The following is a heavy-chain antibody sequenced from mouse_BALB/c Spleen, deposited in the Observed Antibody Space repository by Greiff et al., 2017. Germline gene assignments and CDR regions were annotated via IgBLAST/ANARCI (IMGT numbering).Heavy chain of an antibody. CDR2: ISSGGSYT. J-gene: IGHJ3*01. CDR1: GFTFSSYA. Sequence: VMLVESGGGLVKPGGSLKLSCAASGFTFSSYAMSCVRQSPEKRLEWVAEISSGGSYTYYPDTVTGRFTISRVNAKNTLYQEMSSLRSEDTAMYYCDRDGQRGFDYWGDGTLVTVSA. V-gene: IGHV5-9-4*01. D-gene: IGHD3-1*01. CDR3: DRDGQRGFDY.